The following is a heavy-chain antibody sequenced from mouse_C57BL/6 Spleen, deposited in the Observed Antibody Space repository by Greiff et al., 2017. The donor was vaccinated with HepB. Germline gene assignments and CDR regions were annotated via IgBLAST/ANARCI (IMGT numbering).Heavy chain of an antibody. Sequence: EVKLMESGGGLVKPGGSLKLSCAASGFTFSDYGMHWVRQAPEKGLEWVAYISSGSSTIYYADTVKGRFTISRDNAKNTLFLQMTSLRSEDTAMYYCARSSITTVVPYAMDYWGQGTSVTVSS. CDR2: ISSGSSTI. CDR3: ARSSITTVVPYAMDY. CDR1: GFTFSDYG. J-gene: IGHJ4*01. V-gene: IGHV5-17*01. D-gene: IGHD1-1*01.